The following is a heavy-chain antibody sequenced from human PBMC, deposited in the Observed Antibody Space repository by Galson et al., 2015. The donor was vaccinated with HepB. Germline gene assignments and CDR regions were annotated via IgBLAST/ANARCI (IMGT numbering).Heavy chain of an antibody. CDR1: GYTFASYG. CDR2: IHSYNGNA. CDR3: ARDRGSGWFVY. D-gene: IGHD6-19*01. Sequence: SVKVSCKASGYTFASYGIAWVRQAPGQGLEWLGWIHSYNGNANYAQRLQGRVTMTTHTSTNTAYMELRSLRSDDTAVYYCARDRGSGWFVYRGQGTLVTVSS. J-gene: IGHJ4*02. V-gene: IGHV1-18*01.